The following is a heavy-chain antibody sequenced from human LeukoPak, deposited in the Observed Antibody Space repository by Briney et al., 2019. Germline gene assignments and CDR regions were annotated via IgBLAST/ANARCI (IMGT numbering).Heavy chain of an antibody. Sequence: GASVKVSCKASGYAFSTPHIHWVRQAPGQGPEWMGIMHPRDGDTKYARQFQGRLTMTRDTSTSTVYMELSSLTSEDTALYYCARHLDGAWSIDYWGQGTLVTVSS. CDR2: MHPRDGDT. J-gene: IGHJ4*02. CDR3: ARHLDGAWSIDY. V-gene: IGHV1-46*01. D-gene: IGHD3-3*01. CDR1: GYAFSTPH.